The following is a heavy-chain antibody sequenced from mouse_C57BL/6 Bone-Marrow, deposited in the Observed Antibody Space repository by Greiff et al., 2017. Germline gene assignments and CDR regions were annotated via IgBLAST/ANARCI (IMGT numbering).Heavy chain of an antibody. V-gene: IGHV1-59*01. D-gene: IGHD2-3*01. CDR3: ARRDGYYWFAY. J-gene: IGHJ3*01. CDR1: GYTFTSYW. CDR2: IDPSDSYT. Sequence: VQLQQPGAELVRPGTSVKLSCKASGYTFTSYWMHWVKQRPGQGLEWIGVIDPSDSYTNYNQKFKGKATLTVDKSSSAAYMQLSSLTSEDSAVYYCARRDGYYWFAYWGQGTLVTVSA.